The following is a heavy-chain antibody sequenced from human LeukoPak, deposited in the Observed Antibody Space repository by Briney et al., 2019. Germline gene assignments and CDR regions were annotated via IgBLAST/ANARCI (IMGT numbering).Heavy chain of an antibody. Sequence: SETLSLTCTVSGGSVSSGSYYWSWIRQPPGKGLEWIGFFYYTGITKYNPSLKSRGTISVDRSKNQFSLKLTSVTAADTAVYHCARDFSGTYYFDYWGQGTLVTVSS. CDR1: GGSVSSGSYY. D-gene: IGHD1-26*01. CDR2: FYYTGIT. J-gene: IGHJ4*02. V-gene: IGHV4-61*01. CDR3: ARDFSGTYYFDY.